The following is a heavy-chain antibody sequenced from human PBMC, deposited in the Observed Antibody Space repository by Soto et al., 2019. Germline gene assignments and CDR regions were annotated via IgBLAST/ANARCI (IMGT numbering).Heavy chain of an antibody. CDR1: GFSLSTSGVG. CDR3: AHDRGITMVRGVIILHNWFDP. CDR2: IYWDDDK. D-gene: IGHD3-10*01. J-gene: IGHJ5*02. Sequence: QITLKESGPTLVKPTQTLTLTCTFSGFSLSTSGVGVGWIRQPPGKALEWLALIYWDDDKRYSPSLKSRLTITKDTSKNQVVLTMTNMDPVDTATYYCAHDRGITMVRGVIILHNWFDPWGQGTLVTVSS. V-gene: IGHV2-5*02.